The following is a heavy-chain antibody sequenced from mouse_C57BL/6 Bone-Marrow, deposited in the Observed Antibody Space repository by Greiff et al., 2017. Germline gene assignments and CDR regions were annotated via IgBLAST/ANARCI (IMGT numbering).Heavy chain of an antibody. CDR1: GYTFTSYT. V-gene: IGHV1-4*01. J-gene: IGHJ3*01. CDR2: INPSSGYT. CDR3: ARRGGFAY. Sequence: QVQLKESGAELARPGASVKMSCKASGYTFTSYTMHWVKQRPGQGLEWIGYINPSSGYTKYNQKFKDKATLTADKSSSTAYMQLSSLTSEDAAVYYCARRGGFAYWGQGTLVTVSA.